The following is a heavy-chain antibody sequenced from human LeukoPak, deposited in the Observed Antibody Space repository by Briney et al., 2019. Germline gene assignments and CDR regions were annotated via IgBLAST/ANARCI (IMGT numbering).Heavy chain of an antibody. J-gene: IGHJ4*02. V-gene: IGHV4-59*12. Sequence: SETLSLTCTVSGGSISSYYWSWIRQPPGKGLEWIGYIYYSGSTNYNPSLKSRVTISVDTSKNQFSLKLSSVTAADTAVYYCARGRRVAGRFDYWGQGTLVTVSS. CDR3: ARGRRVAGRFDY. CDR1: GGSISSYY. CDR2: IYYSGST. D-gene: IGHD6-19*01.